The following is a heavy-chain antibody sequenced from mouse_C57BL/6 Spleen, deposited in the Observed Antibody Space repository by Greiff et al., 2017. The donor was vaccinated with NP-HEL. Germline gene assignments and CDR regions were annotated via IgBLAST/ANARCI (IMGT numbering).Heavy chain of an antibody. J-gene: IGHJ4*01. CDR2: IYPGDGDT. V-gene: IGHV1-80*01. Sequence: VQLQQSGAELVKPGASVKISCTASGYAFSSSWMNWVKQRPGKGLEWIGQIYPGDGDTNYNGKFKGKATLTADKSSSTAYLQLSSLTTEDSAGYFCASGGGSHAMDYWGQGTSVTVSS. D-gene: IGHD1-1*01. CDR1: GYAFSSSW. CDR3: ASGGGSHAMDY.